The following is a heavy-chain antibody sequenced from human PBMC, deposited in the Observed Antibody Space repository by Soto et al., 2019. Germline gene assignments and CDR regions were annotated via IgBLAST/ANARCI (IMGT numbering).Heavy chain of an antibody. J-gene: IGHJ4*02. V-gene: IGHV3-21*01. Sequence: GGSLRLSCAASGFTFSSCSMNCVRQTPGKGLEWVSSISSTSTYIYYADSVKGRFTISRDNAKNSLYLQMNSLRVEDTAVYYCARDGSGWSRDYWGQGTLVTVSS. CDR2: ISSTSTYI. D-gene: IGHD6-19*01. CDR1: GFTFSSCS. CDR3: ARDGSGWSRDY.